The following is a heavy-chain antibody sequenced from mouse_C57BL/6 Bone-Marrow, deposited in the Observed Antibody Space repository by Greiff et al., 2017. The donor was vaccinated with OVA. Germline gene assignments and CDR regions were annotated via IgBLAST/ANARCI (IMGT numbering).Heavy chain of an antibody. D-gene: IGHD4-1*01. CDR1: GYAFSSYW. V-gene: IGHV1-80*01. CDR3: ARDGDLTGTIAY. CDR2: IYPGDGDT. Sequence: VKLQESGAELVKPGASVKISCKASGYAFSSYWMNWVKQRPGKGLEWIGQIYPGDGDTNYNGKFKGKATLTADKSSSTAYMQLSSLTSEDSAVYCCARDGDLTGTIAYWGQGTLVTVSA. J-gene: IGHJ3*01.